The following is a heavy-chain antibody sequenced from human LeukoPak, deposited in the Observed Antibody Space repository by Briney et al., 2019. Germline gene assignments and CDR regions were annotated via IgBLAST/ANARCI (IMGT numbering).Heavy chain of an antibody. CDR2: IYSGGST. D-gene: IGHD3-16*01. CDR3: ARDSPLGGFDY. V-gene: IGHV3-53*01. J-gene: IGHJ4*02. Sequence: PGGSLRLSCAASGFTFSSYGMHWVRQAPGKGLEWVSVIYSGGSTYYADSVKGRFTISRDNSKNTLYLQMNSLRAEDTAVYYCARDSPLGGFDYWGQGTLVTVSS. CDR1: GFTFSSYG.